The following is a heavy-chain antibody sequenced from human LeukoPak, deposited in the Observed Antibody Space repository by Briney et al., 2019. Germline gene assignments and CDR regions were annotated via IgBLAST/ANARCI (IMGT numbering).Heavy chain of an antibody. Sequence: ASVKVSCKASGYTFTSYYMHWVRQAPGQGLEWMGIINPSGGSTSYAQKFQGRVTITTDESTSTAYMELSSLRSEDTAVYYCASTDYDFWSGYLSWGQGTLVTVSS. D-gene: IGHD3-3*01. CDR1: GYTFTSYY. CDR3: ASTDYDFWSGYLS. CDR2: INPSGGST. J-gene: IGHJ4*02. V-gene: IGHV1-46*01.